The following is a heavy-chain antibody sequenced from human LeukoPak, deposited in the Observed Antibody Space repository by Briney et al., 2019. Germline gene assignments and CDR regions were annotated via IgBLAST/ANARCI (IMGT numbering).Heavy chain of an antibody. D-gene: IGHD1-26*01. V-gene: IGHV3-23*01. CDR2: ISGSGGST. CDR1: GFTFSSYA. Sequence: GGSLRLSCAASGFTFSSYAMSWVCQAPGKGLEWVSAISGSGGSTYYADSVKGRFTISRDNSKNTLYLQMNSLRAEDPAVYYCAKSAGGATYFDYWGQGTLVTVSS. CDR3: AKSAGGATYFDY. J-gene: IGHJ4*02.